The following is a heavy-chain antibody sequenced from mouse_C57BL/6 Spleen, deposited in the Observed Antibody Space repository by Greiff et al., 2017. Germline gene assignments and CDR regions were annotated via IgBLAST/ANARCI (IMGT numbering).Heavy chain of an antibody. D-gene: IGHD2-3*01. J-gene: IGHJ2*01. CDR3: ARGRDGYSY. CDR1: GYTFTSYW. Sequence: QVQLKQPGAELVKPGASVKMSCKASGYTFTSYWITWVKQRPGQGLEWIGDIYPGSGSTNYNEKFKSKATLTVDKSSSTAYMQHSSLTSEYSAVNYYARGRDGYSYWGQGTTLTVSS. V-gene: IGHV1-55*01. CDR2: IYPGSGST.